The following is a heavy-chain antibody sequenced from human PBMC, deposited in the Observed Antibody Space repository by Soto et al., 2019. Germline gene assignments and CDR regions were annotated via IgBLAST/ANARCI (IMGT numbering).Heavy chain of an antibody. Sequence: EVQLLESGGGLVEPGGSLRFSCAASGFTFSSYAMSWVRQAPGKGLEWVSGLSGSGGSTYHADSVKDRFTISRANSKNTRYLGMNSLRAEDTAVYYCAKMICGASYYVDYWCQGTLVTVCS. D-gene: IGHD2-21*01. CDR3: AKMICGASYYVDY. J-gene: IGHJ4*02. CDR1: GFTFSSYA. CDR2: LSGSGGST. V-gene: IGHV3-23*01.